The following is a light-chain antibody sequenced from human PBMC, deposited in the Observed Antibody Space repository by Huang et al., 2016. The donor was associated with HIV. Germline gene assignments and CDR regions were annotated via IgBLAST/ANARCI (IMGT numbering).Light chain of an antibody. Sequence: DIQMTQSPSSLSASVGDRVTITCRASQSISSYLNWYQQKPGKAPKLLIYAASSLQSGVPSRFSGSGSGTDCTLTISSLQPEDFATYYCQQSYSLLTFGGGTKVEIK. CDR2: AAS. J-gene: IGKJ4*01. CDR1: QSISSY. CDR3: QQSYSLLT. V-gene: IGKV1-39*01.